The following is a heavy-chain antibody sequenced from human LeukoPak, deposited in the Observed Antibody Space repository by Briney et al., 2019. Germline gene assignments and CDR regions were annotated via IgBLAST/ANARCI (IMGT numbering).Heavy chain of an antibody. D-gene: IGHD6-6*01. CDR2: IIPIFGTA. V-gene: IGHV1-69*06. J-gene: IGHJ4*02. CDR1: GGTFSSYA. CDR3: ARGYSSSSSKFYYFDY. Sequence: GASVKVSCKASGGTFSSYAISWVRQAPGQGLEWMGGIIPIFGTANYAQKFQGRVTITADKSTSTAYMELSSLRSEDTAVYYCARGYSSSSSKFYYFDYWGQGTLVTVSS.